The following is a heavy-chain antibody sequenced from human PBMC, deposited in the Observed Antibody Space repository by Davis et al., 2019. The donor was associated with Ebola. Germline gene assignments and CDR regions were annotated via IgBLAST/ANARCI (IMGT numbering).Heavy chain of an antibody. CDR2: IIPILGIA. CDR3: ARGGVVVVAATGPDYYYYGMDV. J-gene: IGHJ6*02. D-gene: IGHD2-15*01. CDR1: GGTFSSYA. V-gene: IGHV1-69*04. Sequence: SVKVSCKASGGTFSSYAISWVRQAPGQGLEWMGRIIPILGIANYAQKFQGRVTITADKSTSTAYMELSSLRSEDTAVYYCARGGVVVVAATGPDYYYYGMDVWGQGTTVTVSS.